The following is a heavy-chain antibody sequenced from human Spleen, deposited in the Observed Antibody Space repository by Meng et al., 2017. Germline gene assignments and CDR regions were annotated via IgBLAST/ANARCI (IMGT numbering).Heavy chain of an antibody. J-gene: IGHJ4*02. CDR3: ARDHDYYDSSGYYIFDY. D-gene: IGHD3-22*01. CDR1: GFTVSSNY. CDR2: IYSGGST. Sequence: GSLRLSCAASGFTVSSNYMSWVRQAPGKGLVWVSVIYSGGSTYYADSVKGRFTISRDNSKNTLYLQMNSLRAEDTAVYYCARDHDYYDSSGYYIFDYWGQGTLVTVSS. V-gene: IGHV3-66*02.